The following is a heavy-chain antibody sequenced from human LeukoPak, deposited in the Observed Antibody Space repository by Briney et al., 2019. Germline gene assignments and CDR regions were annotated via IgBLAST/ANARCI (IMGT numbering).Heavy chain of an antibody. J-gene: IGHJ4*02. Sequence: SETLSLTCTVSGYSVSSGYYWGWIRQPPGKGLEWIGSIYHSGSTYYNPSLKSRVTISVDTSKNQFSLKLSSVTAADTAVYYCARVWGLINWGQGTLVTVSS. D-gene: IGHD2-21*01. V-gene: IGHV4-38-2*02. CDR3: ARVWGLIN. CDR1: GYSVSSGYY. CDR2: IYHSGST.